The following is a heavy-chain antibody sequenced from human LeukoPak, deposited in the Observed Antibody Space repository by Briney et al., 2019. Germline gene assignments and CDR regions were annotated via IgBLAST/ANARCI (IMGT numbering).Heavy chain of an antibody. J-gene: IGHJ6*02. CDR1: GYTFTSYG. CDR3: ARDRVAVAGTDYYYGMDV. D-gene: IGHD6-19*01. V-gene: IGHV1-18*01. Sequence: ASVKVSCKASGYTFTSYGISWVRQAPGQGLEWMGWISAYNGNTNYAQKLQGRVTMTTDTSTSTAYMELRSLRSEDTAVYYCARDRVAVAGTDYYYGMDVWGQGTTVTVSS. CDR2: ISAYNGNT.